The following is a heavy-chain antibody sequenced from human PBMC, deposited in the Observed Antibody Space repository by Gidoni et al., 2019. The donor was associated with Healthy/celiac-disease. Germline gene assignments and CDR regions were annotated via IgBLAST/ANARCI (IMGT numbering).Heavy chain of an antibody. Sequence: QVQLVESGGGVVQPGRSLRLSCAASGFTFSSYGMHWVRQAPGKGLEWVAVIWYDGSNKYYADSVKGRFTISRDNSKNTLYLQMNSLRAEDTAVYYCARDRGSYYEGYDYWGQRTLVTVSS. CDR1: GFTFSSYG. CDR3: ARDRGSYYEGYDY. D-gene: IGHD1-26*01. CDR2: IWYDGSNK. J-gene: IGHJ4*02. V-gene: IGHV3-33*01.